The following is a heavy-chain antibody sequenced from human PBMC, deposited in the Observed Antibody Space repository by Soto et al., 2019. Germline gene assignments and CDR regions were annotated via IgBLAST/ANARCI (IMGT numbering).Heavy chain of an antibody. Sequence: GESLKISCKGSGYSFTYYWIAWVRQRPGKDLEWMGIIYPNDADTRYNPSFQGQVTISADKSISTAYLQLSSLKASDTAMYYCARRAASTAFYEYWGQGTLVTVSS. CDR3: ARRAASTAFYEY. V-gene: IGHV5-51*01. CDR1: GYSFTYYW. D-gene: IGHD1-1*01. J-gene: IGHJ4*02. CDR2: IYPNDADT.